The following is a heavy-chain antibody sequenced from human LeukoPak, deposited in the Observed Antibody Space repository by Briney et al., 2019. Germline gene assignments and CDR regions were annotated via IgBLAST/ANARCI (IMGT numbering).Heavy chain of an antibody. J-gene: IGHJ1*01. CDR1: GGTFSSYA. CDR2: IIPIFGTA. CDR3: ARDAGTTGVRYFQH. Sequence: PVKVSCKASGGTFSSYAISWVRPAPGQGLEWMGGIIPIFGTANYAQKFQGRVTITTDESTSTAYMELSSLRSEDTAVYYCARDAGTTGVRYFQHWGQGTLVTVSS. V-gene: IGHV1-69*05. D-gene: IGHD1-1*01.